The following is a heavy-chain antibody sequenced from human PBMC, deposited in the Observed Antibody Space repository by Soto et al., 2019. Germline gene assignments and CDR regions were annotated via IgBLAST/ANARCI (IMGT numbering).Heavy chain of an antibody. CDR1: GGSISSYY. J-gene: IGHJ4*02. D-gene: IGHD1-20*01. V-gene: IGHV4-59*08. Sequence: PSETLSLTCTVSGGSISSYYWSWIRQPPGKGLEWIGYIYYSGSTNYNPSLKSRVTISVDTSKNQFSLKLSSVTAADTAVYYCARRYGVAYDYWGQGTLVTVPQ. CDR3: ARRYGVAYDY. CDR2: IYYSGST.